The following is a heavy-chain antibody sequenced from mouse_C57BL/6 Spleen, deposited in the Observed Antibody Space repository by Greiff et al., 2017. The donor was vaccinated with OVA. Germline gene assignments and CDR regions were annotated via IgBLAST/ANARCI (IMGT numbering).Heavy chain of an antibody. CDR1: GFSLTSYG. CDR2: IWSGGSP. CDR3: ARMGGNNDYFDD. Sequence: QVQLKESGPGLVQPSQSLSITCTVSGFSLTSYGVHWVRQSPGKGLEWLGVIWSGGSPDYNAAFISRLSISKDNSTSHVFFKMNSRQADDTAIYYCARMGGNNDYFDDWGQGTTLTVSS. J-gene: IGHJ2*01. V-gene: IGHV2-2*01. D-gene: IGHD2-1*01.